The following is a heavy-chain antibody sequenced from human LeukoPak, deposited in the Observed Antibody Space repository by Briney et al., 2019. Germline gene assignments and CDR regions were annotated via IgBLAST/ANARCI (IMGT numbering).Heavy chain of an antibody. V-gene: IGHV4-34*01. CDR1: GGSFSGYS. CDR2: INHSGST. CDR3: ARGVEGYCSSTSCYPYYYYYYYMDV. J-gene: IGHJ6*03. D-gene: IGHD2-2*01. Sequence: SETLSLTCAGYGGSFSGYSWSWIRQPPGKGLEWIGEINHSGSTNYNPSLKSRVTISVDTSKNQFSLKLSSVTAADTAVYYCARGVEGYCSSTSCYPYYYYYYYMDVWGKGTTVTASS.